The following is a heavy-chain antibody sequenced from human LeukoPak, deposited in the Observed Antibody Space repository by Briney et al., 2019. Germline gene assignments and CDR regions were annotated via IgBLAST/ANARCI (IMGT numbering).Heavy chain of an antibody. D-gene: IGHD5-18*01. CDR3: ASSPHTAMGYYFDY. CDR2: IYSGGST. Sequence: GGSLRLSCAASGFTASSNYMSWVRQAPGKGLEWVSVIYSGGSTYYADSVKGRFTISRDNSKNTLYLQMNSLRAEDTAVYYCASSPHTAMGYYFDYWGQGTLVTVSS. CDR1: GFTASSNY. J-gene: IGHJ4*02. V-gene: IGHV3-66*01.